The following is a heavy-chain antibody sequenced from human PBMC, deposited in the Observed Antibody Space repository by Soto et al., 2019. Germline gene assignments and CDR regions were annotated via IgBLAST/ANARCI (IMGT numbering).Heavy chain of an antibody. Sequence: PSETLSLTCAVSGGSISSSNWWSWVRQPPGKGLEWIGEIYHSGSTNYNPSLKSRVTISVDKSKNQFSLKLSSVTAADTAVYYCARFLGATRPKGRYWFDPWGQGTLVTVSS. CDR1: GGSISSSNW. J-gene: IGHJ5*02. V-gene: IGHV4-4*02. CDR2: IYHSGST. D-gene: IGHD6-6*01. CDR3: ARFLGATRPKGRYWFDP.